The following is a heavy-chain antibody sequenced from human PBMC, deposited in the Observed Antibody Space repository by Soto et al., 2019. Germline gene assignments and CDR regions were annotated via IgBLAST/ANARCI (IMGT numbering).Heavy chain of an antibody. CDR3: ARAIGSLPEPDY. CDR1: GFTFRGHG. J-gene: IGHJ4*02. CDR2: IWNDGSRK. D-gene: IGHD3-10*01. V-gene: IGHV3-33*01. Sequence: QEKLVESGGGVVQPGRSLRLSCAASGFTFRGHGMHWVRQAPGKGLEWVAVIWNDGSRKYYADSVEGRFTISRDDSKRMLYLQMGSLRVEDTAIYYCARAIGSLPEPDYWGQGTLVTVSS.